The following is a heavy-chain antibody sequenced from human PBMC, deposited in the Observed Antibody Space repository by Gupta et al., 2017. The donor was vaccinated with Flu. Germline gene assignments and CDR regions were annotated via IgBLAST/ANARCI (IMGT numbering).Heavy chain of an antibody. CDR1: GFTFSSYW. J-gene: IGHJ4*02. Sequence: CAASGFTFSSYWMHWVRQAPGKGPVWVSSINSEGSTTNYADSVKGRFTSSRDNAKKTMYMQMNSLRDEDTAVDDCRSEHDRWGQGTLVTVSS. CDR3: RSEHDR. V-gene: IGHV3-74*01. CDR2: INSEGSTT. D-gene: IGHD1-26*01.